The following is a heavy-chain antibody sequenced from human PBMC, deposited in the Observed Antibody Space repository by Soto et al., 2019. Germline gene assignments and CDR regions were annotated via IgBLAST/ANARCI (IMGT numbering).Heavy chain of an antibody. D-gene: IGHD3-16*01. Sequence: SETLSLTCAVYGGSFSGYYWSWIRQPPGKGLEWIGEINHSGSTNYNPSLKSRVTISVDTSKNQFSLKLGSVTAADTAVYYCARGQPVRLGHWGQGTLVTVSS. CDR2: INHSGST. V-gene: IGHV4-34*01. J-gene: IGHJ4*02. CDR3: ARGQPVRLGH. CDR1: GGSFSGYY.